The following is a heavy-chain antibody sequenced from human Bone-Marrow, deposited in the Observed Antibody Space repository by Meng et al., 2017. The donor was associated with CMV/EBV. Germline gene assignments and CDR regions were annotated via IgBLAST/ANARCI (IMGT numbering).Heavy chain of an antibody. J-gene: IGHJ3*02. Sequence: GGSLRLSCAASGFTFSSYWMHWVRQAPGKGLVWVSRINSDGSSTSYADSVKGRFTISRDNAKNTLYLQMNSLRAEDTAVYYCARGPTYYDFWSTTTDAFAIWGQGKMVNVSS. D-gene: IGHD3-3*01. CDR1: GFTFSSYW. CDR2: INSDGSST. V-gene: IGHV3-74*01. CDR3: ARGPTYYDFWSTTTDAFAI.